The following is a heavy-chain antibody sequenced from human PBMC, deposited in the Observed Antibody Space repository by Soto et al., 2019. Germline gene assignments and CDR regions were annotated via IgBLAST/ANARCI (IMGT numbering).Heavy chain of an antibody. Sequence: GGSLRLSCAASGFTFSSYSMNWVRQAPGKGLEWVSYISSSSSTIYYADSVKGRFTISRDNAKNSLYLQMNSLRAEDTAVYYCARDWTKAVYGDYGFEYFQHWGQGTLVTVSS. CDR3: ARDWTKAVYGDYGFEYFQH. CDR2: ISSSSSTI. V-gene: IGHV3-48*01. D-gene: IGHD4-17*01. J-gene: IGHJ1*01. CDR1: GFTFSSYS.